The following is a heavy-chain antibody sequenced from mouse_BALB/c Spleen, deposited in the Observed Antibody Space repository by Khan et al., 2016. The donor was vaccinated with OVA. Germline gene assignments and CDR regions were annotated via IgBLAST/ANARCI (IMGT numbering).Heavy chain of an antibody. V-gene: IGHV3-2*02. Sequence: QLEESGPGLVKPSQSLSLTCTVTGYSITSGYGWNWIRQFPGNKLEWMGNISYSGITYYNPSLKSRTSITPDTSKDQFFLQLNSVTTEDTATYYCARTARIKYWGQGTTLTVSS. CDR3: ARTARIKY. CDR2: ISYSGIT. J-gene: IGHJ2*01. CDR1: GYSITSGYG. D-gene: IGHD1-2*01.